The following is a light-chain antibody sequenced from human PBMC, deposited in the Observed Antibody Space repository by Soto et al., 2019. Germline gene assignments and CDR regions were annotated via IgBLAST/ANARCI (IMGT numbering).Light chain of an antibody. Sequence: EIVMTQSPVTLSVSPGERATLSCRARQSVGSHLAWYQQRPGQAPRLLIYGASYRATGIPARFGGSGSGTDFTLTISSLQSEDFAVYYCQQYDNWPPFTFGPGTKVDIK. J-gene: IGKJ3*01. CDR2: GAS. CDR1: QSVGSH. CDR3: QQYDNWPPFT. V-gene: IGKV3-15*01.